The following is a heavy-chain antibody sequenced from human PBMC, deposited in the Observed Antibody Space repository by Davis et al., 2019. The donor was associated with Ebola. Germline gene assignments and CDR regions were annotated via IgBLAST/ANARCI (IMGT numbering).Heavy chain of an antibody. D-gene: IGHD6-13*01. CDR2: ISYDGSNK. Sequence: GGSLRLSCSVSGFMFSSYAMHWVRQAPGKGLEWVAVISYDGSNKYYADSVKGRFTISRDNSKNTLYLQMNSLRAEDTAVYYCAFSIAAAGNYYYYYGMDVWGQGTTVTVSS. V-gene: IGHV3-30*04. J-gene: IGHJ6*02. CDR3: AFSIAAAGNYYYYYGMDV. CDR1: GFMFSSYA.